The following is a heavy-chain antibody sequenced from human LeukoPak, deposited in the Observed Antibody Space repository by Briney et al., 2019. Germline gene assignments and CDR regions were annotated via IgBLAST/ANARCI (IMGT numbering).Heavy chain of an antibody. CDR3: ARETRDGSGSYLL. J-gene: IGHJ4*02. Sequence: GASVKVSCKASGYTFTGYFVHWVRPAPGQGLAWMGWINPNSGGTNYAQKFQGRVTMTRDTSISTAYMELSRLRSDDTAVYYCARETRDGSGSYLLWGQGTLVTVSS. CDR2: INPNSGGT. D-gene: IGHD3-10*01. CDR1: GYTFTGYF. V-gene: IGHV1-2*02.